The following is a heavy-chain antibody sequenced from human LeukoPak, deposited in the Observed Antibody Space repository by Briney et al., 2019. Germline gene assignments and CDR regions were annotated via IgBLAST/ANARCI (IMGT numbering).Heavy chain of an antibody. D-gene: IGHD3-22*01. J-gene: IGHJ4*02. V-gene: IGHV1-2*02. CDR1: GYTFTSYY. CDR2: INPNSGGT. CDR3: ARGAYYYDSSGVTDC. Sequence: ASVKVSCKASGYTFTSYYMHWVRQAPGQGLEWMGWINPNSGGTNYAQKFQGRVTMTRDTSISTAYMELSRLRSDDTAVYYCARGAYYYDSSGVTDCWGQGTLVTVSS.